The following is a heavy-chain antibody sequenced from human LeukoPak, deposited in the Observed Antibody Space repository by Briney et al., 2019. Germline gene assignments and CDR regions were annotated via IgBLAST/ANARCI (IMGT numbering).Heavy chain of an antibody. CDR3: ARQLTHFSVRREWFDP. V-gene: IGHV4-39*01. D-gene: IGHD1-1*01. J-gene: IGHJ5*02. Sequence: ASETLSLTCTVSGGSIIISSYYWGWIRQPPGKALEWIGSIFYSGSTYYNPSLKSRVTVSVDTSKNQFSLKLSSVTAADTAVYYCARQLTHFSVRREWFDPWGQGTLVTVSS. CDR1: GGSIIISSYY. CDR2: IFYSGST.